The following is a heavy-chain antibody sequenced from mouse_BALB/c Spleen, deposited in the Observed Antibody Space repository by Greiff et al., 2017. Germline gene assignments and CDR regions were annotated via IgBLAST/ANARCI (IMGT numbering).Heavy chain of an antibody. CDR3: ASGGSSYAMDY. CDR2: ISYSGST. J-gene: IGHJ4*01. CDR1: GYSITSDYA. V-gene: IGHV3-2*02. Sequence: EVKLQESGPGLVKPSQSLSLTCTVTGYSITSDYAWNWIRQFPGNKLEWMGYISYSGSTSYNPSLKSRISITRDTSKNQFFLQLNSVTTEDTATYYCASGGSSYAMDYWGQGTSVTVSS. D-gene: IGHD1-1*01.